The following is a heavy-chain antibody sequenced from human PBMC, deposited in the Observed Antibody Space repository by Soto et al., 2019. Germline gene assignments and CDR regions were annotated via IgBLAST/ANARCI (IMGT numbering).Heavy chain of an antibody. CDR3: ARRWGEGRVDY. D-gene: IGHD3-10*01. CDR2: IYHSGNT. J-gene: IGHJ4*02. Sequence: QVKLQESGPGLVKPSGTLSLTCAVSGGSISSSNWWSWVRQPPGKGLEWIGEIYHSGNTNYNPSLGRRVTMGVFKSMNQFSLKLSSVTAADTAVYYCARRWGEGRVDYWGQGTLVTVSS. V-gene: IGHV4-4*02. CDR1: GGSISSSNW.